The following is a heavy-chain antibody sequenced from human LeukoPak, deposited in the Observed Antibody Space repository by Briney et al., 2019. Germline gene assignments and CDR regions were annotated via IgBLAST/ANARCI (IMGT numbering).Heavy chain of an antibody. J-gene: IGHJ4*02. CDR1: GYTFTSYY. Sequence: ASVKVSCKASGYTFTSYYIHWVRQAPGQGLEWMGGIIPIFGTANYAQKFQGRVTITADESTSTAYMELSSLRSEDTAVYYCARADSSGYYLSDYWGQGTLVTVSS. CDR3: ARADSSGYYLSDY. D-gene: IGHD3-22*01. V-gene: IGHV1-69*13. CDR2: IIPIFGTA.